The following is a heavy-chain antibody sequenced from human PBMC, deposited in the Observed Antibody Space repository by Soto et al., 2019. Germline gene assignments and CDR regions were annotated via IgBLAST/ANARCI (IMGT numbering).Heavy chain of an antibody. CDR2: IYPGDSDT. J-gene: IGHJ4*02. CDR1: GYSFHTYW. D-gene: IGHD2-8*01. CDR3: ARHTSMVRASRYFDY. Sequence: GESLKISCKGSGYSFHTYWLAWVRQMPGKGLEWMGIIYPGDSDTRYSPSFQGQVTISADKSISTAYLQWSSLKASDTAIYYCARHTSMVRASRYFDYWGEGTLVTVAS. V-gene: IGHV5-51*01.